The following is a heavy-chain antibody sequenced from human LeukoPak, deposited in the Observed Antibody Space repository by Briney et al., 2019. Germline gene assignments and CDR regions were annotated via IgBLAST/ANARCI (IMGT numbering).Heavy chain of an antibody. V-gene: IGHV4-34*01. CDR2: INRSGST. J-gene: IGHJ2*01. D-gene: IGHD6-13*01. CDR3: ARGWRQQLVRGWYFDL. Sequence: SETLSLTCAVYGGSFSGYYWSWIRQPPGKGLEWIGEINRSGSTNYNPSLKSRVTISVDTSKNQFSLKLNSVTAADTAVYYCARGWRQQLVRGWYFDLWGRGTLVTVSS. CDR1: GGSFSGYY.